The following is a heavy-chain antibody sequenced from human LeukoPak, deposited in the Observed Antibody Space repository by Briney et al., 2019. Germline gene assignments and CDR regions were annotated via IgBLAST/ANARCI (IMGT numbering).Heavy chain of an antibody. CDR3: ARRWIQLWYGY. CDR2: INHSGST. J-gene: IGHJ4*02. Sequence: PSETLSLTCAVYGGSFSGYYWSWIRRPPGKGLEWIGEINHSGSTNYNPSLKSRVTISVDTSKNQFSLKLSSVTAADTAVYYCARRWIQLWYGYWGQGTLVTVSS. D-gene: IGHD5-18*01. CDR1: GGSFSGYY. V-gene: IGHV4-34*01.